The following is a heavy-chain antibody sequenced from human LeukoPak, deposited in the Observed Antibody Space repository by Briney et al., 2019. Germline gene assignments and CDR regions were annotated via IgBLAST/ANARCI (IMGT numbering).Heavy chain of an antibody. V-gene: IGHV1-69*13. CDR1: GGTFSSYA. CDR2: IIPIFGTA. J-gene: IGHJ4*02. CDR3: ARSGARIVVVPAAIGEYYFDY. Sequence: SVKVSCKASGGTFSSYAISWVRQAPGQGLEWMGGIIPIFGTANYAQKFQGRVTITADESTSTAYMELSSLRSEDTAVYYCARSGARIVVVPAAIGEYYFDYWGQGTLVTVSS. D-gene: IGHD2-2*02.